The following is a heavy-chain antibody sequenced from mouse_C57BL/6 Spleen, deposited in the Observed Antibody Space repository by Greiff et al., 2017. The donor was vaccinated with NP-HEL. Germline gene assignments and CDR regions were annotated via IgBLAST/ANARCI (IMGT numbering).Heavy chain of an antibody. Sequence: QVQLQQSGAELVKPGASVKLSCKASGYTFTSYWMHWVKQRPGQGLEWIGMIHPNSGSTNYNEKFKSKATLTVDKSSSTAYMQLSSLTSEDSAVYYCALGHDYGAWFAYWGQGTLVTVSA. CDR2: IHPNSGST. CDR1: GYTFTSYW. V-gene: IGHV1-64*01. D-gene: IGHD2-4*01. J-gene: IGHJ3*01. CDR3: ALGHDYGAWFAY.